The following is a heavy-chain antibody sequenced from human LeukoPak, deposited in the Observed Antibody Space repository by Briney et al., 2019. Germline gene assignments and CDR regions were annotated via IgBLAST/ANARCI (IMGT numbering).Heavy chain of an antibody. V-gene: IGHV3-7*01. D-gene: IGHD3-22*01. J-gene: IGHJ4*02. CDR2: IKQDGSEK. CDR3: ARVLPHYYDSSGYYYGFDY. CDR1: GFTFSSYW. Sequence: GGSLRLSCAASGFTFSSYWMSWVRQAPGKGLEWVANIKQDGSEKYYVDSVKGRFTISRDNAKNSLYLQMNSLRAEDTAVYYCARVLPHYYDSSGYYYGFDYWGQGTLVTVSS.